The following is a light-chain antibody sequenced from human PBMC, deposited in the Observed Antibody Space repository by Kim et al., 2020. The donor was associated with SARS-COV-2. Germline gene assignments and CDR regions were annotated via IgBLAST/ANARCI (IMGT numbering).Light chain of an antibody. Sequence: ATINCKASQSVSYSSNNKSYLAWYKQKPGQPPKLVIYWASTRESGVPDRFGGGGSGTDFTLTISSLQAEDVAVYYCQHYTTPPCTFVDGSSVEIK. CDR1: QSVSYSSNNKSY. V-gene: IGKV4-1*01. J-gene: IGKJ4*02. CDR2: WAS. CDR3: QHYTTPPCT.